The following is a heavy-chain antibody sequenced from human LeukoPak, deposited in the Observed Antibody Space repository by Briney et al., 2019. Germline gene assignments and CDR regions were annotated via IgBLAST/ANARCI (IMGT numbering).Heavy chain of an antibody. D-gene: IGHD3-10*01. CDR1: GGSISLLY. V-gene: IGHV4-59*11. CDR3: ARGGVAAKYYFDF. Sequence: SETLSLTCTVSGGSISLLYWGWIRQPPGKGLEFIGYIYDSGAANYNPSLKSRVSLSVDTSENQFSLKLSSVTAADTAVYYCARGGVAAKYYFDFWGQGTLVTVSS. CDR2: IYDSGAA. J-gene: IGHJ4*02.